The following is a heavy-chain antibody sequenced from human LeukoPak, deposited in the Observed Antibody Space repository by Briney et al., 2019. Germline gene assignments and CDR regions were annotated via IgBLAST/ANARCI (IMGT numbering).Heavy chain of an antibody. CDR1: GGSISSYY. CDR3: ARAPRSNYLDY. CDR2: IYYSGST. J-gene: IGHJ4*02. V-gene: IGHV4-59*01. Sequence: PSETLSLTCTVSGGSISSYYWSWIRQPPGKGLEWIGYIYYSGSTNYNPSLKSRVTISVDTSKNQFSLKLSSVTAADTAVYYCARAPRSNYLDYWGQGTLVTVSS.